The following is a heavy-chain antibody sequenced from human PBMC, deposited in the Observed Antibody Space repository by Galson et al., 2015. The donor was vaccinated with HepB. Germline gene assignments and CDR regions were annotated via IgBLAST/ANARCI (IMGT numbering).Heavy chain of an antibody. CDR1: GGTFSSYT. CDR2: IIPILGIA. CDR3: ARDLIADYYDSSGYYYARRNNWFDP. V-gene: IGHV1-69*04. D-gene: IGHD3-22*01. Sequence: SVKVSCKASGGTFSSYTISWVRQAPGQGLEWMGRIIPILGIANYAQKFQGRVTITADKSTSTAYMELSSLRSEDTAVYYCARDLIADYYDSSGYYYARRNNWFDPWGQGTLVTVSS. J-gene: IGHJ5*02.